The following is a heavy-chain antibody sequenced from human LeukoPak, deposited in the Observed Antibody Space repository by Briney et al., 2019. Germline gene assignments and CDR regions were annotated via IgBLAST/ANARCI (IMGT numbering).Heavy chain of an antibody. J-gene: IGHJ4*02. D-gene: IGHD2-15*01. Sequence: TGGSLRLSCAASSFTFSNYGMYWVRQAPGEGVVWVAVLGHDGNYIYYGDSVKGRFTISRDNSKNTLYLQMNSLRAEDTAVYYCARGPGGYYDYWGQGTLVTVSS. CDR3: ARGPGGYYDY. V-gene: IGHV3-33*01. CDR2: LGHDGNYI. CDR1: SFTFSNYG.